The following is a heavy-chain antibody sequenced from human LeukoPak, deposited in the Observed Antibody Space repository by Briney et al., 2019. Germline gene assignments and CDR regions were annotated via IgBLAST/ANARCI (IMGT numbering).Heavy chain of an antibody. CDR2: IYSGGST. CDR1: GFTVSSNY. V-gene: IGHV3-53*01. Sequence: PGGSLRLSCAASGFTVSSNYMSWVRQAPGKGLEWVSVIYSGGSTYYADSVKGRFTISRDSSKNTLYLQMNSLRAEDTAVYYCARAGRIAVAGYYYYGMDVWGKGTTVTVSS. J-gene: IGHJ6*04. CDR3: ARAGRIAVAGYYYYGMDV. D-gene: IGHD6-19*01.